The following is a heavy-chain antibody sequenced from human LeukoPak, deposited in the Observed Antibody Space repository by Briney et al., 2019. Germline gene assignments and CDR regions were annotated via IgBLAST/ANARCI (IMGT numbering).Heavy chain of an antibody. CDR1: GGTFSSYA. CDR2: IIPIFGTA. CDR3: ARVDGISNWSDP. V-gene: IGHV1-69*13. D-gene: IGHD2-21*01. Sequence: SVKVSCKASGGTFSSYAISWVRQAPEQGLEWMGGIIPIFGTANYAQKFQGRVTITADESTSTAYMELSSLRSEDTAVYYCARVDGISNWSDPWGQGTLVTVSS. J-gene: IGHJ5*02.